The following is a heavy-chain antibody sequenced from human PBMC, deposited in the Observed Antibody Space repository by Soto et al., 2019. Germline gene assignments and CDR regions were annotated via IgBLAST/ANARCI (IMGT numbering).Heavy chain of an antibody. J-gene: IGHJ6*02. Sequence: QVQLVQSGAEVKKPGASVKVSCKASGYTFTSYGITWVRQAPGQGLEWMGWISSYNGNTNYAQKLQGRVTMTTDTTTSTDYMELRSMTSDDTAVSYCTRRNRIAAAGTYYYYYGMDICVERTTVTV. CDR1: GYTFTSYG. CDR3: TRRNRIAAAGTYYYYYGMDI. CDR2: ISSYNGNT. D-gene: IGHD6-13*01. V-gene: IGHV1-18*01.